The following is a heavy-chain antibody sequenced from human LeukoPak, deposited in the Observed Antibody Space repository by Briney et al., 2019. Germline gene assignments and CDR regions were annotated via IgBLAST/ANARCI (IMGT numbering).Heavy chain of an antibody. CDR1: GYTFTSYY. D-gene: IGHD6-19*01. CDR3: ARIDSSGWYDRAFDI. V-gene: IGHV1-46*01. J-gene: IGHJ3*02. Sequence: ASVKVSCKASGYTFTSYYMHWVRQAPGQGLEWMGIINPSGGSTSYAQKFQGRVTMTRDMSTSTVYMELSSLRSEDTAVYYCARIDSSGWYDRAFDIWGQGTMVTVSS. CDR2: INPSGGST.